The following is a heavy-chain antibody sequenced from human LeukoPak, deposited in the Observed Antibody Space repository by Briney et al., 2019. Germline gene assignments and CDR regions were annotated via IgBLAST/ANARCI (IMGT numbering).Heavy chain of an antibody. CDR3: ANSATYSSGWYWFDP. CDR1: GFTFSSYA. V-gene: IGHV3-23*01. J-gene: IGHJ5*02. CDR2: ISGSGGST. D-gene: IGHD6-19*01. Sequence: GSLRLSCAASGFTFSSYAMSWVRQAPGKGLEWVSAISGSGGSTYYADSVKGRFTISRDNSKNTLYLQMNSLRAEDTAVYYCANSATYSSGWYWFDPWGQGTLVTVSS.